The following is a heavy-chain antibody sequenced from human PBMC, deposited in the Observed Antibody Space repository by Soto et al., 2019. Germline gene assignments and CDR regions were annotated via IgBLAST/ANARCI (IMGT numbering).Heavy chain of an antibody. D-gene: IGHD1-26*01. V-gene: IGHV4-34*01. J-gene: IGHJ6*02. CDR3: ARGREDSNYYYGMDV. Sequence: ETLSLTCAVYGGSFSGYYWSWIRQPPGKGLEWIGEINHSGSTNYNPSLKSRVTISVDTSKNQFSLKLSSVTAADTAVYYCARGREDSNYYYGMDVWGQGTTVTVSS. CDR2: INHSGST. CDR1: GGSFSGYY.